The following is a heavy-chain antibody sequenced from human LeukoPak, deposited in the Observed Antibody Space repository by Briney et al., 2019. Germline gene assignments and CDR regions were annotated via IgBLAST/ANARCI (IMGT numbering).Heavy chain of an antibody. V-gene: IGHV1-8*01. D-gene: IGHD3-3*01. CDR3: ARGPLLGNGFWSGYYNAWYYYYGMDV. Sequence: GASVKVSCKASGYTFTSYDINWVRQATGQGLEWMGWMNPNSGNTGYAQKFQGRVTMTRNTSISTAYMELSSLRSEDTAVYYCARGPLLGNGFWSGYYNAWYYYYGMDVWGQGTTVTVSS. CDR2: MNPNSGNT. J-gene: IGHJ6*02. CDR1: GYTFTSYD.